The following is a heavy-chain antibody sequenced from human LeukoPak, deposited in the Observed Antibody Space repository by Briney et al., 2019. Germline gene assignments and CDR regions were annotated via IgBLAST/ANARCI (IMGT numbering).Heavy chain of an antibody. D-gene: IGHD3-3*01. CDR2: INPSGGST. CDR1: GYTFTSYY. V-gene: IGHV1-46*01. J-gene: IGHJ6*02. Sequence: ASVKVSCKASGYTFTSYYMHWVRQAPGQGLEWMGIINPSGGSTSYAQKFQGRVTMTRDTSTSTVYMELSSLRSEDTAVYYCAREIGYDFWSGTARLNYYYGMDVWGQGTTVTVSS. CDR3: AREIGYDFWSGTARLNYYYGMDV.